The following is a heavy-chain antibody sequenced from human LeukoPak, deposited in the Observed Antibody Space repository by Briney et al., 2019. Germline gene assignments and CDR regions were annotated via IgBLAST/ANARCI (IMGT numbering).Heavy chain of an antibody. V-gene: IGHV4-34*01. D-gene: IGHD5-18*01. CDR2: INHSVST. J-gene: IGHJ4*02. CDR1: GGSFSGYY. CDR3: ARGSIQLWVTRGYYFAY. Sequence: SETLSLTCAVYGGSFSGYYWSWIRQPPGKGLEWIGEINHSVSTNYNPSLKSRVTISVDTSKNQFSLKLSSVTAADTAVYYCARGSIQLWVTRGYYFAYWGQGTLVTVSS.